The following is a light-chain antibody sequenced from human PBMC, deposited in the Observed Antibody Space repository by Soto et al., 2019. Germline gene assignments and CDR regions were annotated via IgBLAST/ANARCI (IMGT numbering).Light chain of an antibody. J-gene: IGKJ2*01. CDR1: QTVDSTY. Sequence: EVVLTQSPGTLSLSPGERATLSCRASQTVDSTYLAWYQQKPGQAPRLLIYRASSRAAGVPDRFSGSGSGTDFTLTIRKQDPEDFAVYYWQQYDTSPPLYTFGQGTKLEIK. V-gene: IGKV3-20*01. CDR3: QQYDTSPPLYT. CDR2: RAS.